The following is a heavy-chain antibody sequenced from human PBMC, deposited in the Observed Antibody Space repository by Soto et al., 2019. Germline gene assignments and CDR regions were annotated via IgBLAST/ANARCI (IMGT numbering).Heavy chain of an antibody. CDR2: ISSTGGST. CDR3: AKGERFDSSGYYYKDAFDI. Sequence: EVQLLVSGGGLVQPGGSLRLSCAASGFTFSSYVMSWVRQTPGKGLEWVSAISSTGGSTNYADSVKGRFTISRDNAKNTVYMQMTSLIAEDTAVYYCAKGERFDSSGYYYKDAFDIWGQGTMVTVSS. J-gene: IGHJ3*02. D-gene: IGHD3-22*01. V-gene: IGHV3-23*01. CDR1: GFTFSSYV.